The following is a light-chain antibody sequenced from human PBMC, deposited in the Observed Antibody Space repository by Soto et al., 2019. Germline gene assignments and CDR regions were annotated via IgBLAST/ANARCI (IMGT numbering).Light chain of an antibody. J-gene: IGKJ1*01. Sequence: DIQMTHSPSTLSASVGDRVTITCRASQGISSWLAWYQQKPGKAPKLLIYAASSLQSGVPSRFSGSGSGTGFTLTISCLQSEDFATYYCQQYYSYPWTFGQGTKVDIK. V-gene: IGKV1D-16*01. CDR1: QGISSW. CDR3: QQYYSYPWT. CDR2: AAS.